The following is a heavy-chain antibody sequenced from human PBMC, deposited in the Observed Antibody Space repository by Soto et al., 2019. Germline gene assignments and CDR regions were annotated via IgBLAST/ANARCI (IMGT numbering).Heavy chain of an antibody. J-gene: IGHJ4*02. CDR2: IYYSGST. V-gene: IGHV4-59*01. D-gene: IGHD3-22*01. Sequence: QVQLQESGPGLVKPSETLSLTCTVSGGSISSYYWSWIRQPPGKGLEWIGYIYYSGSTNYNPSLKSRVTISVDTSKNQFSLKLSSVTAADTAVYYCARYYYDSSGLPYPFDYWGQGTLVTVSS. CDR3: ARYYYDSSGLPYPFDY. CDR1: GGSISSYY.